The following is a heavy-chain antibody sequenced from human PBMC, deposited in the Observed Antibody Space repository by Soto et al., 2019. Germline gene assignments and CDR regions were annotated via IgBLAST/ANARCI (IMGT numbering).Heavy chain of an antibody. J-gene: IGHJ4*02. D-gene: IGHD3-16*01. CDR1: GLTFSSYA. V-gene: IGHV3-23*01. CDR3: AKEDYGVLDY. CDR2: IGGSGGST. Sequence: EVQLLESGGGLVQPGGSLRLSCAASGLTFSSYAMSGVRQAPGKGLEWVSGIGGSGGSTYYADSVKGRFTISRDNSKNTLYLQMNNLRAEDTAVYYCAKEDYGVLDYWGQGTLVTVSS.